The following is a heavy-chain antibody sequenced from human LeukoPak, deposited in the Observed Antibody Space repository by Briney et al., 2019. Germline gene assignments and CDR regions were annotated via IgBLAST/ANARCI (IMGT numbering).Heavy chain of an antibody. CDR2: IKQDGSEK. V-gene: IGHV3-7*01. Sequence: PGGSLRLSCAASGFTFSSYWMSWVRQAPGKGLEWVANIKQDGSEKYYVDSVKGRFTISRDNAKTSLYLQMNSLRAEDTAVYYCARDLDSGGFAWFDPWGQGTLVTASS. D-gene: IGHD3-22*01. CDR1: GFTFSSYW. J-gene: IGHJ5*02. CDR3: ARDLDSGGFAWFDP.